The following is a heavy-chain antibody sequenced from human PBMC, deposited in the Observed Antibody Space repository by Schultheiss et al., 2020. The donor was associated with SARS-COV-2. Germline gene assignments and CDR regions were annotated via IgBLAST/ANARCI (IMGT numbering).Heavy chain of an antibody. D-gene: IGHD2-2*01. J-gene: IGHJ4*02. CDR3: AREYCSSTSCYGVDY. CDR1: GYSFTTYL. V-gene: IGHV1-18*01. CDR2: ISTNNANT. Sequence: ASVKVSCKASGYSFTTYLMHWVRQAPGQGLEWMGWISTNNANTNFAQKVQGRVTMTTDTSTSTAYMELWSLRSDDTAVYYCAREYCSSTSCYGVDYWGQGTLVTVSS.